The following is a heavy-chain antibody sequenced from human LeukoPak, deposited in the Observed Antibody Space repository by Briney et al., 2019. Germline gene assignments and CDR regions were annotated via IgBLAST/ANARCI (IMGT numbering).Heavy chain of an antibody. D-gene: IGHD6-19*01. J-gene: IGHJ4*01. CDR1: GFTFSSYW. Sequence: GGSLRLSCAASGFTFSSYWMSWVRQAPGEGVEGVANIKQDGSEKYYVDSVKGRFTISRDNSKNTLYLQMNSLRAEDTAVYYCAKGIYSSGWSYFDYWGHGTLVTVSS. CDR2: IKQDGSEK. CDR3: AKGIYSSGWSYFDY. V-gene: IGHV3-7*03.